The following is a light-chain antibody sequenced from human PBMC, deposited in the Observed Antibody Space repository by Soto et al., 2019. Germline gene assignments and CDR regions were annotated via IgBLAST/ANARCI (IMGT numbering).Light chain of an antibody. CDR1: HSISSY. CDR3: QQSYSTLWT. Sequence: IHMAQSPSSLSASVGDRVSITCRASHSISSYLNLYQQKPGKAPKLLIYAASSLQSGVPSRFSGSGSGTDFTLTISSLQPEDFATYYCQQSYSTLWTFGQGTKVDIK. J-gene: IGKJ1*01. CDR2: AAS. V-gene: IGKV1-39*01.